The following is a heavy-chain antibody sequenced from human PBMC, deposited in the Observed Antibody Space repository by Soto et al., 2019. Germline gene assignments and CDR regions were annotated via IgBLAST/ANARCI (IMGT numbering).Heavy chain of an antibody. J-gene: IGHJ4*02. CDR1: GFTFSSYG. V-gene: IGHV3-30*18. D-gene: IGHD1-7*01. Sequence: LRLSCAASGFTFSSYGMHWVRQAPGKGLEWVAVISYDGSNKYYADSVKGRFTISRDNSKNTLYLQMNSLRAEDTAVYYCAKVMSPQEFEISWNYSYFDYWGQGTLVTVSS. CDR2: ISYDGSNK. CDR3: AKVMSPQEFEISWNYSYFDY.